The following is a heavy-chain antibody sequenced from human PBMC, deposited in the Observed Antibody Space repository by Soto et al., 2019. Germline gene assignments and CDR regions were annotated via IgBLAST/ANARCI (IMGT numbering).Heavy chain of an antibody. V-gene: IGHV3-15*01. D-gene: IGHD6-19*01. CDR1: GFTFSNAW. Sequence: GGSLRLSCAASGFTFSNAWMSWVRQAPGKGLEWVGRIKSKTDGGTTDYAAPVKGRFTISRDDSKNTLYLQMNSLKTEDTAVYYCTRGQQWLASFDYWGQGTLVTVSS. J-gene: IGHJ4*02. CDR2: IKSKTDGGTT. CDR3: TRGQQWLASFDY.